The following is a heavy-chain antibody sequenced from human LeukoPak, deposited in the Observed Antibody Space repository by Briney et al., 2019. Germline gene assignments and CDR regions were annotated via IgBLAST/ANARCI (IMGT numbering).Heavy chain of an antibody. V-gene: IGHV4-39*01. CDR1: GGSISSSSYY. Sequence: PSETLSLTCTVSGGSISSSSYYWGWIRQPPGKWLEWIGSIYYSGSTYYNPSLKSRVTISVDTSKNQFSLKLSSVTAADTAVYYCARVVTFGGVIAGLLDYWGQGTLVTVSS. CDR3: ARVVTFGGVIAGLLDY. D-gene: IGHD3-16*02. J-gene: IGHJ4*02. CDR2: IYYSGST.